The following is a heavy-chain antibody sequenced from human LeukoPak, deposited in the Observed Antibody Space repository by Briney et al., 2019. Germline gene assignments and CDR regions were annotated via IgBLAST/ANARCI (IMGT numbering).Heavy chain of an antibody. CDR3: ARGRNNLNWFDP. J-gene: IGHJ5*02. Sequence: ASVRVSCKASGYTFTGYYMHWVRQAPGQGLEWMGWINPNSGGTNYAQKFQGRVTMTRDTSISTAYMELSRLRSDDTAVYYCARGRNNLNWFDPWGQGTLVTVSS. V-gene: IGHV1-2*02. CDR2: INPNSGGT. D-gene: IGHD1-14*01. CDR1: GYTFTGYY.